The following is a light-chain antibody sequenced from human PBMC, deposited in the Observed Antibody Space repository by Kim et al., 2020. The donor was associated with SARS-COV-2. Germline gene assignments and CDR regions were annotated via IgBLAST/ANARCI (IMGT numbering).Light chain of an antibody. Sequence: RQRVTISCSGSSSNIGNNAVNWYQQLPGEAPKLLIYYDDLLPSGVSDRFSGSTSGTSASLAISGLQSEDEADYYCATWDDSLNGYVFGTGTKVTVL. CDR1: SSNIGNNA. CDR2: YDD. J-gene: IGLJ1*01. CDR3: ATWDDSLNGYV. V-gene: IGLV1-36*01.